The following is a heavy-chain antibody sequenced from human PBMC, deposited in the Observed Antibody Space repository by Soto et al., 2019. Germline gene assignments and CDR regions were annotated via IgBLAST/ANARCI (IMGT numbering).Heavy chain of an antibody. V-gene: IGHV4-59*01. J-gene: IGHJ4*02. CDR3: ARDNEDLFDY. Sequence: SETLSLTCTVSGGSISSYYWSWIRQPPGKGLEWIGYIYYSGSTNYNPSLTSRVTISVDTSKNQFSLKLSSVTAADTAVYYCARDNEDLFDYWGQGTLVTVSS. D-gene: IGHD1-1*01. CDR2: IYYSGST. CDR1: GGSISSYY.